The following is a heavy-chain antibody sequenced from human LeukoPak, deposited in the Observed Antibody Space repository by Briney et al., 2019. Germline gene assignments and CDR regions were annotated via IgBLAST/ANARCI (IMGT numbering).Heavy chain of an antibody. CDR3: TREYYDILTGYLPWFDP. CDR2: INPNSGGT. CDR1: GYTFTGYY. Sequence: GASVKVSCKAYGYTFTGYYMHWVRQAPGQGLEWMGRINPNSGGTNYAQKFQGRVTMTRDTPISTAYMELSRLRSDDTAVYYCTREYYDILTGYLPWFDPWGQGTLVTVSS. D-gene: IGHD3-9*01. J-gene: IGHJ5*02. V-gene: IGHV1-2*06.